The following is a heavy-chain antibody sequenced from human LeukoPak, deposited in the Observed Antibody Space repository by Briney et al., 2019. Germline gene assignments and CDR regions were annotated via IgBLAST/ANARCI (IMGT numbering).Heavy chain of an antibody. CDR3: ARHSGSGEQFYYFDY. D-gene: IGHD1-26*01. CDR1: GGSFSGYY. V-gene: IGHV4-34*01. CDR2: INHSGST. J-gene: IGHJ4*02. Sequence: SETLSLTCAVYGGSFSGYYWSWIRQPPGKGLEWIGEINHSGSTNYNPSLKSRVTISVDTSKNQFSLKLSSVTAADTAVYYCARHSGSGEQFYYFDYWGQGTLVTVSS.